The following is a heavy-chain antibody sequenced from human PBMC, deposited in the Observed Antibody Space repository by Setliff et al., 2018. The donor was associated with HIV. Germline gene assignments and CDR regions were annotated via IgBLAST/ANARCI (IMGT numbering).Heavy chain of an antibody. CDR3: ARGSCSGCYLSDY. D-gene: IGHD6-19*01. CDR2: INAGDDNT. V-gene: IGHV1-3*01. CDR1: GYTFSTNA. Sequence: GASVKVSCKAFGYTFSTNAIHWVRQAPGQRLEWMGYINAGDDNTRYSEKFQGRVTITRDTSVNTAYMELSSLRSEDTAVYYCARGSCSGCYLSDYWGLGTLVTVS. J-gene: IGHJ4*02.